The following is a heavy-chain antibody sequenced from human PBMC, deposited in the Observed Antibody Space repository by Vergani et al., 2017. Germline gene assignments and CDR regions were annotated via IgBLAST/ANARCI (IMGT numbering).Heavy chain of an antibody. CDR3: ARDLGYCSGGSCSY. CDR2: FIPILGIA. J-gene: IGHJ4*02. D-gene: IGHD2-15*01. Sequence: QVQLVQSGAEVKKPGSSVKVSCKASGGTFSSYTISWVRQAPGQGLEWMGRFIPILGIANYAQKFQGRVTITADKSTSTAYMELSSLRSEDTAVYYCARDLGYCSGGSCSYWGQGTLVTVSS. CDR1: GGTFSSYT. V-gene: IGHV1-69*08.